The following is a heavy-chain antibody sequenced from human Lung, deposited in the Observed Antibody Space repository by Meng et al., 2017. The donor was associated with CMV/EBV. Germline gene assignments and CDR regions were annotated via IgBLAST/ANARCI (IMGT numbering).Heavy chain of an antibody. CDR3: VRDSYSYGSAIYNLLDP. V-gene: IGHV4-59*01. Sequence: SETLSLTCTVSGASITTYWWSWIRQPPGKGLEWIGFVHHSGSTNYNPSLRSRVSMSVEPSKNQFSLTLSSVTAADTAVYYCVRDSYSYGSAIYNLLDPWGQGTRVTVSS. D-gene: IGHD3-10*01. CDR2: VHHSGST. J-gene: IGHJ5*02. CDR1: GASITTYW.